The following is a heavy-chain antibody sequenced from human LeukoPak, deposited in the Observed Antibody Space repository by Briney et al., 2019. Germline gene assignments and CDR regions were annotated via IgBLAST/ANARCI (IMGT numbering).Heavy chain of an antibody. D-gene: IGHD3-10*01. Sequence: GGSLRLSCAASGLTVSNNYMSWVRQAPGKGLEWVSVIYSDGSTYYADSVKGRFTISRDNSKNILYLQMNSLRAEDTAVYYCAKDSGSYSADYWGQGTLVVVSS. J-gene: IGHJ4*02. CDR2: IYSDGST. CDR1: GLTVSNNY. V-gene: IGHV3-53*01. CDR3: AKDSGSYSADY.